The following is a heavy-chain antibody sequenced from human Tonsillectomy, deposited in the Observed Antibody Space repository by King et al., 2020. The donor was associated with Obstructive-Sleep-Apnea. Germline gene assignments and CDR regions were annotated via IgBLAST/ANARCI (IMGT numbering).Heavy chain of an antibody. D-gene: IGHD2-2*01. J-gene: IGHJ4*02. CDR2: INPDGRVK. CDR3: ARLKGTATRYDC. V-gene: IGHV3-7*03. Sequence: VQLVESGGGLVQPGGSLRLSCAASGFYLSGHWMSWVRQAPGKGLEWVAIINPDGRVKHYVDSLKGRFTISRDKTQNSLYLQMSSLRAEDTAVYYCARLKGTATRYDCWGQGTLVSVSS. CDR1: GFYLSGHW.